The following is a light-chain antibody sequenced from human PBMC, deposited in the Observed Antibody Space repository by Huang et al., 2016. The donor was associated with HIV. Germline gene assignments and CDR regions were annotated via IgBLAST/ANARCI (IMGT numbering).Light chain of an antibody. J-gene: IGKJ4*01. CDR1: QSDRSY. CDR2: DAS. V-gene: IGKV3-11*01. CDR3: QQRSAWPLT. Sequence: EIVLTQSPATLSLSPGERATLSCRASQSDRSYLAWYQQKHGQAPRLLIYDASNRATVIPVRFSGSVSGTDFTLTISNLQSEDFAVYYCQQRSAWPLTFGGGTKVEI.